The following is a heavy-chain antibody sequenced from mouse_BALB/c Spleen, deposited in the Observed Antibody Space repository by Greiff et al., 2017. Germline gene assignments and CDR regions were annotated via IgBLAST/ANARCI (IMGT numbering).Heavy chain of an antibody. J-gene: IGHJ3*01. Sequence: VHVKQSGTVLARPGASVKMSCTASGYSFTSYWMPWVKQRPGQGLEWIGAIYPGNSDTSYNQKFKGKAKLTAVTSASTAYMELSSLTNEDSAVYYCTRSSVLRRGFAYWGQGTLVTVSA. CDR1: GYSFTSYW. CDR2: IYPGNSDT. D-gene: IGHD1-1*01. CDR3: TRSSVLRRGFAY. V-gene: IGHV1-5*01.